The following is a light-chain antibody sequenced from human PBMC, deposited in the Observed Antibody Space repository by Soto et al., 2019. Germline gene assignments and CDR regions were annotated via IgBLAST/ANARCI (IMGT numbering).Light chain of an antibody. V-gene: IGKV1D-13*01. Sequence: IQLTQSPSSLSVSVGDSVTITCRASQGISLSLAWFHQKPGEAPTLLIYDASSLERGVPSRFRGSGSGADFTLSINGLRPEDLGTYFCQQFAYYPVTFGQGTRLEI. CDR2: DAS. CDR1: QGISLS. CDR3: QQFAYYPVT. J-gene: IGKJ5*01.